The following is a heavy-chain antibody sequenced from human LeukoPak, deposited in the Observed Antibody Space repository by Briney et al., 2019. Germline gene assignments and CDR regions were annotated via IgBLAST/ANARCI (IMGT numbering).Heavy chain of an antibody. V-gene: IGHV3-73*01. CDR2: IRSIAHTNAT. CDR3: TSLSFGVVTA. CDR1: GFSFSGSA. D-gene: IGHD3-3*01. J-gene: IGHJ4*02. Sequence: GGSLRLSCAASGFSFSGSAMHWVRQASEKGLEGVGRIRSIAHTNATTYGASVKGRFTISRDDSKNTAYLQMTSLKTEDTAVYYCTSLSFGVVTAWGQGTLVTVSS.